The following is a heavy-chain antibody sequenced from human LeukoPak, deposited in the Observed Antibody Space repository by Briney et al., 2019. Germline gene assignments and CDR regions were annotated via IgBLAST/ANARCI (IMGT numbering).Heavy chain of an antibody. V-gene: IGHV3-21*01. CDR3: ARFLTDYYDSSGYYRGGY. Sequence: GSLRLSCAASGFTFSSYSMNWVRQAPGKGLEWVSSISSSSSYIYYADSVKGRFTISRDNAKNSLYLQMNSLRAEDTAVYYCARFLTDYYDSSGYYRGGYWGQGTLVTVSS. J-gene: IGHJ4*02. CDR1: GFTFSSYS. D-gene: IGHD3-22*01. CDR2: ISSSSSYI.